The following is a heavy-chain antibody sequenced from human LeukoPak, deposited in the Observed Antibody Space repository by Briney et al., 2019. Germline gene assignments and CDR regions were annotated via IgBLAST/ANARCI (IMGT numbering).Heavy chain of an antibody. D-gene: IGHD5-12*01. CDR2: IYSGGST. CDR1: GFTVSSNY. J-gene: IGHJ4*02. V-gene: IGHV3-53*01. Sequence: PGGSLRLSCAASGFTVSSNYMSWVRQAPGKGLEWVSVIYSGGSTYYADSVKGRFTISRDNAKNSLYLQMNSLRDEDTAVYYCARGLRPPYWGQGTLVTVSS. CDR3: ARGLRPPY.